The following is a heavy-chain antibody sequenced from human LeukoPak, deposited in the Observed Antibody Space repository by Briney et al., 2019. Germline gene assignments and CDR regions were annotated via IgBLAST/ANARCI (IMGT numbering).Heavy chain of an antibody. V-gene: IGHV1-18*01. Sequence: ASVKVSCKASGYTFTSYGISWVRQAPGQGLEWMGWISAYNGNTNYAQKLQGRVTMTTDTSTSTAYMELRSLRSDDTAVYCCARDSYDFWSGYNDPWGQGTLVTVSS. D-gene: IGHD3-3*01. CDR1: GYTFTSYG. J-gene: IGHJ5*02. CDR2: ISAYNGNT. CDR3: ARDSYDFWSGYNDP.